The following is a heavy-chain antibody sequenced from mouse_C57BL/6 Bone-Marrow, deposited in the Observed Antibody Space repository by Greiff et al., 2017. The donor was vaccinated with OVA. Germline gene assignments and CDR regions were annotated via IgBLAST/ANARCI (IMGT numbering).Heavy chain of an antibody. CDR2: IYPRSGNT. CDR1: GYTFTSYG. CDR3: ARRLLGNAMDY. J-gene: IGHJ4*01. Sequence: VKLQESGAELARPGASVKLSCKASGYTFTSYGISWVKQRTGQGLEWIGEIYPRSGNTYYNEKFKGKATLTADKSSSTAYMELRSLTSEDSAVYFCARRLLGNAMDYWGQGTSVTVSS. V-gene: IGHV1-81*01. D-gene: IGHD2-13*01.